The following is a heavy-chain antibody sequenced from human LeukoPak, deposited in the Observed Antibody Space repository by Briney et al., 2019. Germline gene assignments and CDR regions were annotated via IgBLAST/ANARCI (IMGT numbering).Heavy chain of an antibody. CDR2: IGTSSTTI. D-gene: IGHD2-15*01. CDR1: GFSFRSYT. J-gene: IGHJ6*02. V-gene: IGHV3-48*04. Sequence: GGSLRLSCAASGFSFRSYTMNWVRQPPGKGLEWVSNIGTSSTTIYYADSVKGRFTSSRDNAKNSLYLQMNSLRAEDTAIYYCIKDIRPGGMDVWGQGITVTVSS. CDR3: IKDIRPGGMDV.